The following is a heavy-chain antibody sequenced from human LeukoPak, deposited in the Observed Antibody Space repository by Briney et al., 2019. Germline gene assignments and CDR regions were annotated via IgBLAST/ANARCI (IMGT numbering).Heavy chain of an antibody. V-gene: IGHV4-39*07. CDR1: GGSISSSSYY. CDR2: IYYSGST. D-gene: IGHD6-19*01. CDR3: ARDEGSGWHDWFDP. Sequence: SETLSLTCTVSGGSISSSSYYWGWIRQPPGKGLEWIGRIYYSGSTYYNPSFKSRVTMSVDTSMNQFSLSLTSVTAADTAVYYCARDEGSGWHDWFDPWGQGILVTVSS. J-gene: IGHJ5*02.